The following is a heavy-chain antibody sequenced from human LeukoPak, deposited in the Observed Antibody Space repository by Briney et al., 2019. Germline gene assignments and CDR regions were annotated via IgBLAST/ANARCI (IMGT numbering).Heavy chain of an antibody. CDR3: ARDGVAGGFDY. D-gene: IGHD6-19*01. CDR1: GGSICSYY. Sequence: SETLSLTCTVSGGSICSYYWNWIRQAPGKGLEWIGYIHYSGSTNHNSSLKSRVTISVDTSKNQYSLKLSSVTAADTAVYFCARDGVAGGFDYWGQGTLVTVSS. CDR2: IHYSGST. V-gene: IGHV4-59*01. J-gene: IGHJ4*02.